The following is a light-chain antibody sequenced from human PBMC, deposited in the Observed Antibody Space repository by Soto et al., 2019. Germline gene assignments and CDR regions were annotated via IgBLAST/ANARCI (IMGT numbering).Light chain of an antibody. Sequence: QSVLTQPASVSGSPGQSITISCTGTSSDVGGYNYVSWYQQHPGKAPKFIIYDVIYRPSGVSNRFSGSKSGNTASLTISGLQAEDEADYYCSSYTGSNTHVVFGGGTKLTVL. CDR1: SSDVGGYNY. CDR3: SSYTGSNTHVV. V-gene: IGLV2-14*03. J-gene: IGLJ2*01. CDR2: DVI.